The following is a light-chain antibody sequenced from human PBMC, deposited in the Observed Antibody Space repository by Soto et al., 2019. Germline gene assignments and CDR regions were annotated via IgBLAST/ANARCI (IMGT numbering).Light chain of an antibody. J-gene: IGKJ1*01. CDR1: QSVDIN. Sequence: EIVMTQSPDTLSLSPCERVTPSCRASQSVDINLAWYQQKPGQAPRLLIYGASTRATDMPGRFSGRGAGAEFTLTISSLQSEDFAVYYCQQYRSWPRTFGQGTKVDIK. V-gene: IGKV3-15*01. CDR2: GAS. CDR3: QQYRSWPRT.